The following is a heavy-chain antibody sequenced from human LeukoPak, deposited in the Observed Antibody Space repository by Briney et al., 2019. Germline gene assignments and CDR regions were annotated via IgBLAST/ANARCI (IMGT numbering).Heavy chain of an antibody. D-gene: IGHD3-16*01. Sequence: GGSLRPSCAASGFTVSSNYMTWVRQAPGKGLEWVSLIYSGGGTYYADSVKGRFTISRDNSKNTLYLQLKSLRAEDTAVYYCARLSGSYAFDYWGQGTLVTVSS. J-gene: IGHJ4*02. CDR2: IYSGGGT. CDR1: GFTVSSNY. CDR3: ARLSGSYAFDY. V-gene: IGHV3-66*04.